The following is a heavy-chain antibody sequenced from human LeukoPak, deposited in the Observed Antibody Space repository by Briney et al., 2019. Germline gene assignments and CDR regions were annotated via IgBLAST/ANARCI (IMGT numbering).Heavy chain of an antibody. D-gene: IGHD5-18*01. V-gene: IGHV3-48*03. CDR2: ISSSGSTI. CDR3: ARDWQWLDAFDI. J-gene: IGHJ3*02. CDR1: GFTFSSYA. Sequence: GGSLRLSCAASGFTFSSYAMHWVRQAPGKGLEWVSYISSSGSTIYYADSVKGRFTISRDNAKNTLYLQMISLRAEDTAVYYCARDWQWLDAFDIWGQGTMVTVSS.